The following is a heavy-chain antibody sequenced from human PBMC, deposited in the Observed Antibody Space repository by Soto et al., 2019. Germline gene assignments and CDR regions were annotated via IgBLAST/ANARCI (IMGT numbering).Heavy chain of an antibody. J-gene: IGHJ4*02. D-gene: IGHD2-2*01. CDR3: AKDRVVPAAIVLGLFDY. V-gene: IGHV3-23*01. CDR1: GFTFSSYA. Sequence: GGSLRLSCAASGFTFSSYAMSWVRQAPGKGLEWVSAISGSGGSTYYADSVKGRFTISRDNSKNTLYLQMNSLRAEDTAVYYCAKDRVVPAAIVLGLFDYWGQGTLVTVSS. CDR2: ISGSGGST.